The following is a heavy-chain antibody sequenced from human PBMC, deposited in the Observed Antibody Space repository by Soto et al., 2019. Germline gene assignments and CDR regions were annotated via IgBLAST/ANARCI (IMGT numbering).Heavy chain of an antibody. CDR3: ASLGPPVVTSSPVY. V-gene: IGHV1-69*13. Sequence: ASVKVSCKASGGTFSSYAISWVRQAPGQGLEWMGGIIPIFGTANYAQKFQGRVTITADESTSTAYMELSSLRSEDTAVYYCASLGPPVVTSSPVYWGQATLVTVTS. D-gene: IGHD4-4*01. J-gene: IGHJ4*02. CDR1: GGTFSSYA. CDR2: IIPIFGTA.